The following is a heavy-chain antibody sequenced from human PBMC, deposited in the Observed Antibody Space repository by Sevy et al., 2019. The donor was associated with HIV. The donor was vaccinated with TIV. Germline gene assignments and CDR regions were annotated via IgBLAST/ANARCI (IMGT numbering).Heavy chain of an antibody. D-gene: IGHD2-2*01. Sequence: SETLSLTCTVSGDSINTYYWSWIRQPPGKGLEWIGYVSHSGNTNYNPSLKSRVSMSLDTSRNQFSLKVKSVTDADTAVYYCARLRWDLVVVPGATPGCYFDYWGQGTLVTVSS. CDR3: ARLRWDLVVVPGATPGCYFDY. CDR1: GDSINTYY. CDR2: VSHSGNT. V-gene: IGHV4-59*08. J-gene: IGHJ4*02.